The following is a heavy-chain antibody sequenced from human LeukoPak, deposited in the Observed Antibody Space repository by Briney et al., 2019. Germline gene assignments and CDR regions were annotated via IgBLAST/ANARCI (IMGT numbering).Heavy chain of an antibody. CDR1: GFTFSSYS. CDR3: ARGFSKGITMIVVDPFDY. Sequence: GGSLRLSCAASGFTFSSYSMNWVRQAPGKGLEWVSSISSSSSYIYYADSVKGRFTISRDNAKNSLYLQMNSLRAEDTAVYYCARGFSKGITMIVVDPFDYWGQGTLVTVSS. V-gene: IGHV3-21*01. J-gene: IGHJ4*02. D-gene: IGHD3-22*01. CDR2: ISSSSSYI.